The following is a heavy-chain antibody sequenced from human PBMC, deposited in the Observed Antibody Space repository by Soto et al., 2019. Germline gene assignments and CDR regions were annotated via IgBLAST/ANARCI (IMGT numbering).Heavy chain of an antibody. J-gene: IGHJ5*02. Sequence: GGSLRLSCAASGFTFSSYDMHWVRQATGKGLEWVSAIGTAGDTYYPGSVKGRFTISRENAKNSLYLQMNSLRAEDTAVYYCARDRGGPYWFDPWGQGTLVTVSS. CDR3: ARDRGGPYWFDP. V-gene: IGHV3-13*01. D-gene: IGHD3-16*01. CDR1: GFTFSSYD. CDR2: IGTAGDT.